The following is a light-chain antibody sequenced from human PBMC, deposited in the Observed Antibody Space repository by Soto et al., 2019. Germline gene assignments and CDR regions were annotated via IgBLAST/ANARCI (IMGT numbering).Light chain of an antibody. CDR2: EVT. CDR1: SSDVGVYDS. CDR3: ASYAGASNYVV. Sequence: QSVLTQPPSASGCLGQSVTISCTGTSSDVGVYDSVSWFQQHPGKAPKLMIYEVTKRPSGVPDRFSGSKSGNTASLTVSKLQPDDEAEYYCASYAGASNYVVFGGGTKLTVL. J-gene: IGLJ2*01. V-gene: IGLV2-8*01.